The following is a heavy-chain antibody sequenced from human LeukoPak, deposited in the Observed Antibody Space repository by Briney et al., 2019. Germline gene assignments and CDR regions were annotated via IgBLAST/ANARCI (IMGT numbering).Heavy chain of an antibody. CDR3: ARTTVTTPFDP. Sequence: SSETLSLTCTVSGGSISSGGYYWSWIRQHPGKGLEWIGYIYYSGSTYYNPSLKSRVTISVDTSMNQLSLKLSSVTAADTAVYYCARTTVTTPFDPWGQGTLVTVSS. V-gene: IGHV4-31*03. CDR2: IYYSGST. D-gene: IGHD4-17*01. J-gene: IGHJ5*02. CDR1: GGSISSGGYY.